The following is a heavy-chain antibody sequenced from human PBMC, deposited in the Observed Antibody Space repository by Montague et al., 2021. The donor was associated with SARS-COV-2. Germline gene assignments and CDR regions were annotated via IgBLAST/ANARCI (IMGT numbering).Heavy chain of an antibody. V-gene: IGHV4-59*08. Sequence: SETLSLTCLVSGDSVDSFSWSWTRQSPGKGLEWIGSISDSGTTHINPALKSRAAISTDRSKNEISLRMTSVTAADTAVYSCARHQDLFSTGGVIGFDIWGHGTMVIVSS. CDR1: GDSVDSFS. D-gene: IGHD2-21*01. CDR2: ISDSGTT. J-gene: IGHJ3*02. CDR3: ARHQDLFSTGGVIGFDI.